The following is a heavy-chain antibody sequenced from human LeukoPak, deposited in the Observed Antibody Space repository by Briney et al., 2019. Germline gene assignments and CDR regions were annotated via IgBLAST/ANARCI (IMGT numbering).Heavy chain of an antibody. Sequence: PGGSLRLSCAASGFTFSSYEMNWVRQAPGKGLEWVSYISSSGSTIYYADSVKGRFTISRDNAKNSLYLQMNSLRAEDTAAYYCAREETGDDAFDIWGQGTMVTVSS. D-gene: IGHD2-21*01. CDR1: GFTFSSYE. V-gene: IGHV3-48*03. CDR3: AREETGDDAFDI. J-gene: IGHJ3*02. CDR2: ISSSGSTI.